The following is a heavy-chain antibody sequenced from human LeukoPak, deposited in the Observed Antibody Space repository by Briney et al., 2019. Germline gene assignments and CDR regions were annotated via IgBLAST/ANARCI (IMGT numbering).Heavy chain of an antibody. CDR3: AKDWGEYFDYVWGSFTSFDS. CDR2: ISGSGHRT. CDR1: GFTFGSYA. Sequence: PGGSLRLSRAASGFTFGSYAMSWVRQAPGKGLEWVSGISGSGHRTYYADSVKGRFTISRDNSKSTLYLQMNSLRAEDTAVYYCAKDWGEYFDYVWGSFTSFDSWGQGTLVTVSS. D-gene: IGHD3-16*01. V-gene: IGHV3-23*01. J-gene: IGHJ4*02.